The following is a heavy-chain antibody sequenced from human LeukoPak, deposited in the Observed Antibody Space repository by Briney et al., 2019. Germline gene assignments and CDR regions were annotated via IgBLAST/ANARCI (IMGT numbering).Heavy chain of an antibody. J-gene: IGHJ4*02. Sequence: PAASVKVSCKASGYTFTDYYMHWVRQAPGKGLEWMGWINPKSGGTNYAQKFKGRVTMTRDTSISTAYMELSRLRTDDTAVYYCARGYYYDSSGSTFDFWGQGTLVTVSS. V-gene: IGHV1-2*02. CDR1: GYTFTDYY. D-gene: IGHD3-22*01. CDR3: ARGYYYDSSGSTFDF. CDR2: INPKSGGT.